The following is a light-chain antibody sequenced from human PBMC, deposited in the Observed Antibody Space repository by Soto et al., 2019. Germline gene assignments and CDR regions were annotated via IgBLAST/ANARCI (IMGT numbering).Light chain of an antibody. CDR1: SSDVGGYPY. CDR3: CSYTTSSTYV. Sequence: QSALTQPASVSGSPGQSITISCTGPSSDVGGYPYVSWYQQHPGKAPKLMIYEVINRPSGVSNRFSGSKSDNTASLTISGLQAEDEADYYCCSYTTSSTYVFGTGTKVTV. CDR2: EVI. J-gene: IGLJ1*01. V-gene: IGLV2-14*01.